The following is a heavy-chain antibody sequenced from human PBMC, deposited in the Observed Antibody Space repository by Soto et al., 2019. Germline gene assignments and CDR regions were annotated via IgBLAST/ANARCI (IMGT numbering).Heavy chain of an antibody. CDR2: IWYDGSNK. CDR3: ARDPYCISTSCYYFDY. J-gene: IGHJ4*02. CDR1: GFTFSSYG. V-gene: IGHV3-33*01. D-gene: IGHD2-2*01. Sequence: QVQLVESGGGVVQPGRSLRLSCAASGFTFSSYGMHWVRQAPGKGLEWVAVIWYDGSNKYYADSVKGRFTISRDNSKNTLYLQMNSLRAEDSAVYYSARDPYCISTSCYYFDYWGQGTLVTVSS.